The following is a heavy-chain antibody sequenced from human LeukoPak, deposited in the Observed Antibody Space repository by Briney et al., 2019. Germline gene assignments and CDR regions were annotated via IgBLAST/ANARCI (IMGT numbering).Heavy chain of an antibody. CDR1: GGSISSGDYY. D-gene: IGHD3-16*01. J-gene: IGHJ5*02. Sequence: SETLSLTCTVSGGSISSGDYYWSWIRQPPGKGLEWIGHIYYSGTTYYNLSLKSRVTISVDTSNNQFSLKLSSVTAADTAVYYCAREPGGEENWFDPWGQGTLVTVSS. CDR3: AREPGGEENWFDP. V-gene: IGHV4-30-4*01. CDR2: IYYSGTT.